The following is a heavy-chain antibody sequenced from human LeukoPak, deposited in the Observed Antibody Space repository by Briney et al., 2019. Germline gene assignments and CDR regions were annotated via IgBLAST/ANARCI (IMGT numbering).Heavy chain of an antibody. CDR3: ARDQMFRGVIILSYYYYYMDV. CDR1: GFTFSSYS. Sequence: GSLRLSCAASGFTFSSYSMNWVRQAPGKGLEWVSSIISSSSYIYYADSVKGRFTISRDNAKNSLYLQMNSLRAEDTAVYYCARDQMFRGVIILSYYYYYMDVWGKGTTVTVSS. D-gene: IGHD3-10*01. V-gene: IGHV3-21*01. J-gene: IGHJ6*03. CDR2: IISSSSYI.